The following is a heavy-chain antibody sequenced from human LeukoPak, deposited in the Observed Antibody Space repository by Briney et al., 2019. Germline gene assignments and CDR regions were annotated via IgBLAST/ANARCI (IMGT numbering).Heavy chain of an antibody. D-gene: IGHD4-17*01. J-gene: IGHJ6*02. CDR3: ARRAGDSPPYYYYYGMDV. CDR1: GFTFSSYS. V-gene: IGHV3-21*01. CDR2: ISSSSSYI. Sequence: GGSLRLSCAASGFTFSSYSMNWVRQAPGKGLEWVSSISSSSSYIYYADSVKGRFTISRDNAKNSLYLQMNSLRAEDTAVYYCARRAGDSPPYYYYYGMDVWGQGTTVTVSS.